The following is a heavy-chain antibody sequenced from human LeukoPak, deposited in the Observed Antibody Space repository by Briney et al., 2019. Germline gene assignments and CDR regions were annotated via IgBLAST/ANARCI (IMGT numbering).Heavy chain of an antibody. Sequence: GESLKISCKASGYSFTTYWIGWVRQTPGKGLEWMGTFYPGDSDTRYNPSFQGQVTVSADKSVTTAYLQWSSLKAPDTAMYYCARAYGDLLFMDVWGQGTTVTVSS. CDR2: FYPGDSDT. J-gene: IGHJ6*02. CDR3: ARAYGDLLFMDV. D-gene: IGHD4/OR15-4a*01. V-gene: IGHV5-51*01. CDR1: GYSFTTYW.